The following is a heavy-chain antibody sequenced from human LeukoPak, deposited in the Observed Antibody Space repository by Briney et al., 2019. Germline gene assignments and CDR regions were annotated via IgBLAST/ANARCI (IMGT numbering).Heavy chain of an antibody. V-gene: IGHV1-3*01. CDR3: ARGRYCSSTGCYNWFDP. D-gene: IGHD2-2*01. Sequence: ASVKVSCKASGYTFTSYAMHWVRQAPGQRLEWMGWINAGNGNTKYSQKFQGRVTITRDTSASTAYMELSSLRSEDTAVYYCARGRYCSSTGCYNWFDPWGQGTLVTVSS. CDR2: INAGNGNT. CDR1: GYTFTSYA. J-gene: IGHJ5*02.